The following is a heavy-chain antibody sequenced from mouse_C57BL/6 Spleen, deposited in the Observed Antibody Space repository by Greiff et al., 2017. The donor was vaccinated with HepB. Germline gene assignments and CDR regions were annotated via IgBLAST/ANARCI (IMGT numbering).Heavy chain of an antibody. J-gene: IGHJ2*01. CDR3: ARYRNYGNHFDY. D-gene: IGHD2-1*01. CDR1: GFTFTDYY. CDR2: IRNKANGYTT. V-gene: IGHV7-3*01. Sequence: EVQLVESGGGLVQPGGSLSLSCAASGFTFTDYYMSWVRQPPGKALEWLGFIRNKANGYTTEYSASVKGRFTISRDNSQSILYLQMNALRAEDSATYYCARYRNYGNHFDYWGQGTTLTVSS.